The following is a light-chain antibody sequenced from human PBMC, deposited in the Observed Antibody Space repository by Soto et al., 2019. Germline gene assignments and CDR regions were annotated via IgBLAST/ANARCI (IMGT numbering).Light chain of an antibody. CDR1: QSLTSN. CDR2: GAS. CDR3: QQYNNWPRT. J-gene: IGKJ1*01. Sequence: EIVMTQSPATLSVSPGERAILSCRASQSLTSNLAWYQQKPGQAPRLLIYGASTRATGIPARFSGSGSGTEFTLTISSLQSEDFAVYYCQQYNNWPRTFGQGTKVDIK. V-gene: IGKV3-15*01.